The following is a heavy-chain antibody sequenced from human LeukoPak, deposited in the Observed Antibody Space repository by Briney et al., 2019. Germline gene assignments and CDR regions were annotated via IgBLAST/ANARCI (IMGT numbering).Heavy chain of an antibody. Sequence: GGSLRLSCAASGFTVSSNYMGWVRQAPGKGLEWVSVIYSGGSTYYADSVKGRFTISRDNSKNTLYLQMDSLRAEDTAVYYCAGGRDGCKNDYWGQGTLVTVSS. CDR2: IYSGGST. CDR1: GFTVSSNY. J-gene: IGHJ4*02. CDR3: AGGRDGCKNDY. D-gene: IGHD5-24*01. V-gene: IGHV3-53*01.